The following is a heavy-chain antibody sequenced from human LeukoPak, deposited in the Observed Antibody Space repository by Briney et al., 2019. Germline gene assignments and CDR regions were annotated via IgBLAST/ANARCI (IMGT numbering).Heavy chain of an antibody. CDR1: GFTFSSFW. Sequence: GGSLRLSCVASGFTFSSFWMHWVRQAPGKGLVWVSRIDYDGRSTIYEDSVKGRFTISRDNAKKTLYMQMNSLRAEDTAMYYCATIAAADKDYWGQGTLVTVSS. J-gene: IGHJ4*02. V-gene: IGHV3-74*01. CDR3: ATIAAADKDY. D-gene: IGHD6-13*01. CDR2: IDYDGRST.